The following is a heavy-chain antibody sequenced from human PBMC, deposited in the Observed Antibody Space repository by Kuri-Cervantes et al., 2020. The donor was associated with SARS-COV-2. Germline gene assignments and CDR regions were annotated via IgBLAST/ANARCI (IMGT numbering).Heavy chain of an antibody. CDR2: INPNSGGT. CDR3: ARFGIYDYSNYRPFDY. CDR1: GYTFTSYG. D-gene: IGHD4-11*01. Sequence: ASVKVSCKASGYTFTSYGISWVRQAPGQGLEWMGWINPNSGGTNYAQKFQGRVTMTRDTSISTAYMELSRLRSDDTAVYYCARFGIYDYSNYRPFDYWGQGTLVTVSS. J-gene: IGHJ4*02. V-gene: IGHV1-2*02.